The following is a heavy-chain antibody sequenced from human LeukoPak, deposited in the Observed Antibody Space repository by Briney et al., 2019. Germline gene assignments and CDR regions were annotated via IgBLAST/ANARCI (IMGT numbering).Heavy chain of an antibody. CDR1: GCSFSSYA. D-gene: IGHD6-13*01. CDR2: ISGSVGST. CDR3: ARRHLSAAGLDYYFDY. V-gene: IGHV3-23*01. J-gene: IGHJ4*02. Sequence: GSLRLSCAAPGCSFSSYAMSWVRQAPGKGLEWVSAISGSVGSTSYADSVKGRFTISRDNYKNTLYLQMNSLRAEDTAAYYCARRHLSAAGLDYYFDYWGQGTLVTVSS.